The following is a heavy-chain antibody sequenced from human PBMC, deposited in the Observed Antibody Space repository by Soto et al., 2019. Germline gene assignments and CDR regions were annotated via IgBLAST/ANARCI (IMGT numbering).Heavy chain of an antibody. CDR1: GFTFSSYA. V-gene: IGHV3-23*01. Sequence: PGGSLRLSCAASGFTFSSYAMRWVRQAPGKGLEWVSAISGSGGSTYYADSVKGRFTISRVNSKNTLYLQMNSLRAEDTAVYYFAKETWTPGAFDIWGQGTMVTVSS. CDR2: ISGSGGST. D-gene: IGHD1-1*01. J-gene: IGHJ3*02. CDR3: AKETWTPGAFDI.